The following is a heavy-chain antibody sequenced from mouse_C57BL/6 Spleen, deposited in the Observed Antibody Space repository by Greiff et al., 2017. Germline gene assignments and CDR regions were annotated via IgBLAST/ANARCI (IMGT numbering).Heavy chain of an antibody. CDR3: ARDGSYFDN. Sequence: QVQLKQSGPELVKPGASVKISCKASGYTFTDYYINWVKQRPGQGLEWIGWMFPGSGSTYYNEKFKGKATLTVDNSSSTAYMLLSSLTSEDSAVYCCARDGSYFDNWGQGTTLTVSS. CDR2: MFPGSGST. CDR1: GYTFTDYY. D-gene: IGHD1-1*01. V-gene: IGHV1-75*01. J-gene: IGHJ2*01.